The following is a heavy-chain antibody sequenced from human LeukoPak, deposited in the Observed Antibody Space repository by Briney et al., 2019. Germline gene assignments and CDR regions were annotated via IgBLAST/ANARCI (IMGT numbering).Heavy chain of an antibody. Sequence: GGSLRLSCAASGFTFSNYALTWVRQAPGRGLEWVSSISGVSTYYADSVKCRFSISRDNYKNTLYLQMSSLRAEDTAVYYCARDPNGNYVGAFDFQRWGQGTLVTVSS. D-gene: IGHD4-17*01. CDR1: GFTFSNYA. CDR3: ARDPNGNYVGAFDFQR. V-gene: IGHV3-23*01. CDR2: ISGVST. J-gene: IGHJ1*01.